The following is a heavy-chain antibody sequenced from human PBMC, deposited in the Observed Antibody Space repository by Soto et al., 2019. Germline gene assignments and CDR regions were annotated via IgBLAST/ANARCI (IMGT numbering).Heavy chain of an antibody. CDR3: DSHKIKGHFDY. CDR2: IYYSGST. CDR1: GGSISSGDYY. J-gene: IGHJ4*02. V-gene: IGHV4-30-4*01. Sequence: SETLSLTCTVSGGSISSGDYYWSWIRQPPGKGLEWIGYIYYSGSTYYNPSLKSRVTISVDTSKNQFSLKLSSVTAADTAVYYCDSHKIKGHFDYWGQGTLVTVSS.